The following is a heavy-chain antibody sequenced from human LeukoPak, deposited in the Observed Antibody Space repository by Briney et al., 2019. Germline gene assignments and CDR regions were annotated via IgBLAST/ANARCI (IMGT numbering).Heavy chain of an antibody. Sequence: GGCLRLSCEGSGFTFSNYWMGWVRQAPGKGLQWVANIKTDGSEKYYVDSVKGRFTISRDNAKNSLYLQMNSLRAEDTAVYYCATYSSLNRREFQYWGQGTLLTVSS. J-gene: IGHJ1*01. D-gene: IGHD3-22*01. CDR2: IKTDGSEK. CDR3: ATYSSLNRREFQY. CDR1: GFTFSNYW. V-gene: IGHV3-7*01.